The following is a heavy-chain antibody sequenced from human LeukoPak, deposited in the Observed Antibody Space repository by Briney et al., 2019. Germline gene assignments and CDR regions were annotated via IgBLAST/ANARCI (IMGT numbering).Heavy chain of an antibody. CDR2: ISYDGSDR. CDR1: GFTFSRNA. V-gene: IGHV3-30*04. Sequence: GGSLRLSCAASGFTFSRNAMHWVRQAPGKGLQWVAVISYDGSDRYYADSVKGRFTVSRDNSKNTLYLQMNSLRAEDTAVYYCARTPLQVPVVGELPPYYFDYWGQGTLVTVSS. D-gene: IGHD3-10*01. J-gene: IGHJ4*02. CDR3: ARTPLQVPVVGELPPYYFDY.